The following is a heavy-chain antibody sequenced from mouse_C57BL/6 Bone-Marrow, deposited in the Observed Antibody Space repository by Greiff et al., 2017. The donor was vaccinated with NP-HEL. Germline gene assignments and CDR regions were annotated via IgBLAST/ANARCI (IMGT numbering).Heavy chain of an antibody. V-gene: IGHV5-4*03. CDR2: ISDGGSYT. D-gene: IGHD1-1*01. J-gene: IGHJ4*01. Sequence: EVMLAESGGGLVKPGGSLKLSCAASGFTFSSYAMSWVRQTPEKRLEWVATISDGGSYTYYPDNVKGRFTISRDNAKNNLYLQMSHLKSEDTAMYYCARNYEYYAMDYWGQGTSVTVSS. CDR3: ARNYEYYAMDY. CDR1: GFTFSSYA.